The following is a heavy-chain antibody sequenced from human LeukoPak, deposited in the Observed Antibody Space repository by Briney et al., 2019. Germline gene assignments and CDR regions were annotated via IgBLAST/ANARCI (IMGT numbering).Heavy chain of an antibody. Sequence: GESLKISCKGSGYSFTSYWIGWVRQMPGKGLEWMGIIYPGDSDTRYSPSFQGQVTISADKSISTAYLQWSSLKASDTAMYYCARQHRYYDILTGTPLASHYDYWGQGTLVTVSS. CDR1: GYSFTSYW. CDR2: IYPGDSDT. D-gene: IGHD3-9*01. J-gene: IGHJ4*02. V-gene: IGHV5-51*01. CDR3: ARQHRYYDILTGTPLASHYDY.